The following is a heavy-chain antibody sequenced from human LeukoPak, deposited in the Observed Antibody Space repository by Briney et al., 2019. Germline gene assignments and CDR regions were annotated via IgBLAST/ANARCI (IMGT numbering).Heavy chain of an antibody. CDR3: ARDWIAVAGPIYYFDY. Sequence: ASVKVSCKASGFTFPDYYMHWVRQAPGQRFEWMGVVAPGSTTTVYAQKFQGRVTMTRDTSTSTVYMELSSLRSEDTAVYYCARDWIAVAGPIYYFDYWGQGTLVTVSS. CDR2: VAPGSTTT. D-gene: IGHD6-19*01. V-gene: IGHV1-46*01. CDR1: GFTFPDYY. J-gene: IGHJ4*02.